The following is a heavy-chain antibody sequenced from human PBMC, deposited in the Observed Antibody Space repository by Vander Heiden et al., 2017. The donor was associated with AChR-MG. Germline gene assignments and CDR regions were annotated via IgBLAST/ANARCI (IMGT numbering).Heavy chain of an antibody. J-gene: IGHJ3*02. CDR3: AKPQGYCSGGSCPGAFDI. V-gene: IGHV3-30*18. Sequence: QVQLVESGGGVVQPGRSLRLSCAASGFTFSSYGMHWVRQAPGKGLEWVAVISYDGSNKYYADSVKGRFTISRDNSKNTLYLQMNSLRAEDTAVYYCAKPQGYCSGGSCPGAFDIWGQGTMVTVSS. CDR2: ISYDGSNK. CDR1: GFTFSSYG. D-gene: IGHD2-15*01.